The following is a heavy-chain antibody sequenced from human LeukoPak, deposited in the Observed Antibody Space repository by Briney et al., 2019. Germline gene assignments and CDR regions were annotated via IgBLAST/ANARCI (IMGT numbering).Heavy chain of an antibody. J-gene: IGHJ6*03. CDR2: SDVEDDEP. CDR1: GYRLSELS. D-gene: IGHD2-2*01. Sequence: GASVKVSCKVSGYRLSELSMHWVRQAPGKGLEWMGGSDVEDDEPIYAQKFQGRVIMTEDTSTDTAYMELSSLRSEDTAVYYCATEATSPDYNYYMDVWGKGTTVTVSS. CDR3: ATEATSPDYNYYMDV. V-gene: IGHV1-24*01.